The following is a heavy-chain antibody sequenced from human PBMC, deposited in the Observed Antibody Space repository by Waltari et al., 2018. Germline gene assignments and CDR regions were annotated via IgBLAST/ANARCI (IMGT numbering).Heavy chain of an antibody. D-gene: IGHD1-1*01. CDR1: GDTFGRFA. V-gene: IGHV1-69*12. Sequence: QVHLVQSGAEVKKPGSSVKVSCKASGDTFGRFAIAWVRQAPGQGLEWMGGLIPIFGTPNYAQEFQGSLTITADESANTVYMELGSLRPDDTAVYFCSRRQIGGPLDPWGQGTLVTVSS. CDR2: LIPIFGTP. J-gene: IGHJ5*01. CDR3: SRRQIGGPLDP.